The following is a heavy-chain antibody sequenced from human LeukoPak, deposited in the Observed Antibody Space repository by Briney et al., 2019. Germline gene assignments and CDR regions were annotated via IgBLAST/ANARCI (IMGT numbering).Heavy chain of an antibody. V-gene: IGHV3-23*01. CDR3: AKDLRLLWFGELFPYYFDY. CDR2: ISGSGGST. J-gene: IGHJ4*02. D-gene: IGHD3-10*01. Sequence: GGSLRLSCVASGFTFSSYAMSWVRQAPGEGLEWVSAISGSGGSTYYADSVKGRFTISRDNSKNTLYLQMNSLRAEDTAVYYCAKDLRLLWFGELFPYYFDYWGQGTLVTVSS. CDR1: GFTFSSYA.